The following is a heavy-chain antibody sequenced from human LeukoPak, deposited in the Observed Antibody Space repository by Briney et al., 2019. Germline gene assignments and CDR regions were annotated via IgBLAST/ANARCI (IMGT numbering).Heavy chain of an antibody. D-gene: IGHD3-3*01. Sequence: GGSLRLSCAASGFTFDDYAMHWVRQAPGKGLEWVSGISWNSGSIGYADSVKGRFTISRDNAKNSLYLQMDSLRAEDTAVYYCARVSDYDFWSGYYRGYYYMDVWGKGTTVTVSS. CDR2: ISWNSGSI. V-gene: IGHV3-9*01. J-gene: IGHJ6*03. CDR3: ARVSDYDFWSGYYRGYYYMDV. CDR1: GFTFDDYA.